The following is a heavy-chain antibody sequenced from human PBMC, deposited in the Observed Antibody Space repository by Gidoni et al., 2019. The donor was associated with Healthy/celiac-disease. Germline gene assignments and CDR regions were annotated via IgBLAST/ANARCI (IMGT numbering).Heavy chain of an antibody. V-gene: IGHV3-30-3*01. CDR2: ISYDGSNK. CDR1: GFTFSSYA. CDR3: ARETGKRGYNFPCY. J-gene: IGHJ4*02. D-gene: IGHD5-12*01. Sequence: QVQLVESGGGVVQPGRSLRLSCAASGFTFSSYAMHWVRQAPGKGLEWVAVISYDGSNKYYADSVKGRFTISRDNSKNTLYLQMNSLRAEDTAVYYCARETGKRGYNFPCYWGQGTLVTVSS.